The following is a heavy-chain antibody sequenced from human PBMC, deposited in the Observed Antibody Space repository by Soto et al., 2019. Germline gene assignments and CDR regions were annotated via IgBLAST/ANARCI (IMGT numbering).Heavy chain of an antibody. V-gene: IGHV3-21*01. CDR3: AREDGVVGSSSAFDH. D-gene: IGHD1-26*01. Sequence: EVQLVESGGGLAQPGSSLTLSCAASGFTFSTYTMNWVRQAPGKGLEWVSSINGRSNYVYYADSVKGRFTISRDNAKNSLYLQMNRLRAEDTAIYYCAREDGVVGSSSAFDHWGLGTLVTVSS. J-gene: IGHJ4*02. CDR2: INGRSNYV. CDR1: GFTFSTYT.